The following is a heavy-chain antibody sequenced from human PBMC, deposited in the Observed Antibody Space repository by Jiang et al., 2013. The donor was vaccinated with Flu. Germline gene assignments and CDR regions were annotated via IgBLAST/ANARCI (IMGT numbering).Heavy chain of an antibody. CDR3: ARGELRYFDWLPDS. CDR1: GGSITSGGFC. Sequence: GPGLVKPSQTLSLTCAVSGGSITSGGFCWSWVRQPPGKGLEWIGYIFRKESTYYNPSLKSRITMSVDTSKNQFSLKLSSVTAADTAAYYCARGELRYFDWLPDSWGQGTLVTVSS. J-gene: IGHJ4*02. CDR2: IFRKEST. D-gene: IGHD3-9*01. V-gene: IGHV4-30-4*07.